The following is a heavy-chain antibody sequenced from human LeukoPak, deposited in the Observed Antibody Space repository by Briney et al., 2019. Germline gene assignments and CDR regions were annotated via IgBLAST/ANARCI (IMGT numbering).Heavy chain of an antibody. J-gene: IGHJ4*01. CDR3: AKGAVSSWYGSTFDY. D-gene: IGHD6-13*01. CDR2: ISYDGSNK. Sequence: GGSLRLSCAASGFTLSSYGMHWVSQAPGKGLEWVAVISYDGSNKYYADSVKGRFTISRDNSKSTLYLQMNSLRAEDTAVYYCAKGAVSSWYGSTFDYWAHGTLVTVSS. CDR1: GFTLSSYG. V-gene: IGHV3-30*18.